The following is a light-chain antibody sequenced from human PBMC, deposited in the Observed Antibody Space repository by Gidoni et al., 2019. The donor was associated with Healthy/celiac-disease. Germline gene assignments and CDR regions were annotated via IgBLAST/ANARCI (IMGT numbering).Light chain of an antibody. CDR1: SSAVAGYNY. CDR3: SSYTSSSTL. V-gene: IGLV2-14*01. J-gene: IGLJ2*01. Sequence: QSALTQPASVSGSPGQSITISCTGTSSAVAGYNYVSWYQQHPGKAPKLMIYEVSDRPSGVSNRFSGSKSGNTASLTISGLQAEDEADYYCSSYTSSSTLFGGGTKLTVL. CDR2: EVS.